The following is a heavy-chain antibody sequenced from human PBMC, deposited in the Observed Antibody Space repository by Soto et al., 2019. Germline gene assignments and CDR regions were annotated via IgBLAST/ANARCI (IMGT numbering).Heavy chain of an antibody. D-gene: IGHD3-22*01. CDR1: GYTFTSYG. Sequence: QVQLVQSAPEVKRPGASVKVSCRASGYTFTSYGLNWVRRASGQGLEWMGRIATHDGSAVSALSLQGRLILTRDSFTNTAYMELGGLTSDDTGLYYCWRNDGDDSTNFWGQGTLVTVSS. CDR3: WRNDGDDSTNF. J-gene: IGHJ4*02. CDR2: IATHDGSA. V-gene: IGHV1-18*04.